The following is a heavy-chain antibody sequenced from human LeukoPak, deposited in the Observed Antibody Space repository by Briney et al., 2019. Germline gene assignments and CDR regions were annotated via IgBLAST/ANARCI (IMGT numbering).Heavy chain of an antibody. J-gene: IGHJ6*02. Sequence: GRSLRLSCAASGFTFSSYGMHWVRQAPGKGLEWVAVISYDGSNKYYADSVKGRFTISRDNSKNTLYLQMNSLRAEDTAVYHCAKNCGGDCLHYYYYGMDVWGQGTTVTVSS. V-gene: IGHV3-30*18. CDR1: GFTFSSYG. CDR2: ISYDGSNK. CDR3: AKNCGGDCLHYYYYGMDV. D-gene: IGHD2-21*02.